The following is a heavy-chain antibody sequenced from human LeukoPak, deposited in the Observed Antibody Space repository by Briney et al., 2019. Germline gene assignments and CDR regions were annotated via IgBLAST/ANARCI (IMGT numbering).Heavy chain of an antibody. Sequence: SSETLSLTCTVSGGSISTSNYYWGWIRQPPGKGLEWIGEINHSGSTNYNPSLKSRVTISVDTSKNQFSLKLSSVTAADTAVYYCARGRNTYYYDSSGYYPSWGQGTLVTVSS. CDR1: GGSISTSNYY. V-gene: IGHV4-39*07. D-gene: IGHD3-22*01. CDR3: ARGRNTYYYDSSGYYPS. J-gene: IGHJ5*02. CDR2: INHSGST.